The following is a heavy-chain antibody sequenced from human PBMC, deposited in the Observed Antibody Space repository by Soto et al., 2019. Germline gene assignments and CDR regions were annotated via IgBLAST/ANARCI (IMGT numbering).Heavy chain of an antibody. CDR1: GGSISSGDYY. CDR2: IYYSGST. V-gene: IGHV4-30-4*01. D-gene: IGHD3-3*01. J-gene: IGHJ4*02. CDR3: ARGDFTIFGVY. Sequence: SETLSLTCTVSGGSISSGDYYWSWIRQPPGKGLEWIGYIYYSGSTYYNPSLKSRVTISVDTSKNQFSLKLSSVTAADTAVYYCARGDFTIFGVYWGQGTLVTVSS.